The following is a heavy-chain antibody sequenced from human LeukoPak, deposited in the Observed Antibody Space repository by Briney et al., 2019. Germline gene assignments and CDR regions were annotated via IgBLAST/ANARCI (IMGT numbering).Heavy chain of an antibody. J-gene: IGHJ6*02. CDR2: ISTSGSSI. CDR1: GFTFSDFY. V-gene: IGHV3-11*01. D-gene: IGHD2/OR15-2a*01. Sequence: GGSLRLSCAASGFTFSDFYMNWIRQAPGKGLEWVSYISTSGSSIYYSDSVKGRFTISRDNAKNSLYLQMNSLRAEDTAVYYCVRDRRSTYGMDVWGQGTAVSVSS. CDR3: VRDRRSTYGMDV.